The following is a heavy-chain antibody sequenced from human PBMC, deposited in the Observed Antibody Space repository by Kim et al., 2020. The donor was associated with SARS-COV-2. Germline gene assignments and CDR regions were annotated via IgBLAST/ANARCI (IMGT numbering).Heavy chain of an antibody. D-gene: IGHD2-21*02. J-gene: IGHJ4*02. CDR1: GFTFSSYA. CDR2: ISSTGGST. CDR3: VKHSLVSSVTGNYLDY. Sequence: GGSLRLSCSASGFTFSSYAMHWVRQAPGKGLEYVSAISSTGGSTYYADSGKGLFTISRDKSKNTRYLQMSSLRAEDTAVYYCVKHSLVSSVTGNYLDYWGQGTLVTVSS. V-gene: IGHV3-64D*09.